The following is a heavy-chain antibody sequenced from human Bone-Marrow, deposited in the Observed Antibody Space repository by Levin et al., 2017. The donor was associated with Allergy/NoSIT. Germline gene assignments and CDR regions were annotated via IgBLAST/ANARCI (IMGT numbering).Heavy chain of an antibody. D-gene: IGHD6-19*01. Sequence: SQTLSLTCSVSGDSVTSSTSFWGWIRQPTGNGLEWIGTFYYSGSTYYSPSLRSRVSISADTSKNQFSLDLSSVTVSDTAVYYCARLRVGSGSFDYWGQGTHVTVSS. CDR2: FYYSGST. J-gene: IGHJ4*02. CDR1: GDSVTSSTSF. CDR3: ARLRVGSGSFDY. V-gene: IGHV4-39*01.